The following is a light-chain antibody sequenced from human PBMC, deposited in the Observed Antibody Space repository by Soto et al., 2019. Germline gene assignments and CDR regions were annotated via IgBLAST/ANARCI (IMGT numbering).Light chain of an antibody. CDR2: AAS. CDR1: HCISRS. CDR3: QQADTFPVT. V-gene: IGKV1D-12*01. J-gene: IGKJ5*01. Sequence: DIQMTQSTSSVSASVGDRVTISCHASHCISRSLAWYQQKPGKAPKLLIYAASSLQSGVPSRFSGSGFGTDFTLTISSLQPEDSAIYYCQQADTFPVTFGQGTRLEIK.